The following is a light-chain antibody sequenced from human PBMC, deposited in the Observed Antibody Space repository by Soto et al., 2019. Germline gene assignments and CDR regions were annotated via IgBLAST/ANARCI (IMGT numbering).Light chain of an antibody. V-gene: IGKV3-20*01. CDR1: QSFSSSY. J-gene: IGKJ4*01. CDR2: GAS. CDR3: QQYNSYSPLT. Sequence: EIVLTQSPGTLSLSPGERATLSCRASQSFSSSYLAWYQQKPGQAPRLLIYGASSRATGIPDRFSGSGSGTEFTLTISSLQPDDFATYYCQQYNSYSPLTFGGGTKVDI.